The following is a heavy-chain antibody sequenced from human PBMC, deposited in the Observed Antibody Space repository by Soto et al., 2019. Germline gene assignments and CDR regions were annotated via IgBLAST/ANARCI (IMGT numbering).Heavy chain of an antibody. CDR3: AASVRPPTMVGATIDAFDI. Sequence: ASVKVSCKASGFTFTSSAVQWVRQARGQRLEWIGWIVVGSGNTNYAQKFQERVTITRDMSTSTAYMELSSLRSEDTAVYYCAASVRPPTMVGATIDAFDIWGQGTMVTVSS. CDR1: GFTFTSSA. CDR2: IVVGSGNT. V-gene: IGHV1-58*01. J-gene: IGHJ3*02. D-gene: IGHD1-26*01.